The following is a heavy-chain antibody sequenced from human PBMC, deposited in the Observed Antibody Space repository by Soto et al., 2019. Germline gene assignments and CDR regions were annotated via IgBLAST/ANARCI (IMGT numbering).Heavy chain of an antibody. CDR2: ISYDGSNK. D-gene: IGHD2-15*01. CDR3: ARDGYCSGGSCYSEYNWFDP. CDR1: GFTFSSYA. V-gene: IGHV3-30-3*01. J-gene: IGHJ5*02. Sequence: GGSLRLSCAASGFTFSSYAMHWVRQAPGKGLEWVAVISYDGSNKYYADSVKGRFTISRDNSKNTLYLQMNSLRAEDTAVYYCARDGYCSGGSCYSEYNWFDPWGQGTLVTVSS.